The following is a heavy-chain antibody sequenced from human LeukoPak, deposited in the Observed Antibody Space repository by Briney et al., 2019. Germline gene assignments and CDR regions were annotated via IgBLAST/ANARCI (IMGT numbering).Heavy chain of an antibody. V-gene: IGHV3-7*01. Sequence: PGGSLRLSCAASGFTFSSYAMSWVRQAPGKGLEWVANMKQDGSQKYYVDSVKGRFTISRDNVQNSLYLQMNSLRAEDTAVYYCARAGGYYYDSSGYTYFDYWGQGTLVTVSS. D-gene: IGHD3-22*01. CDR1: GFTFSSYA. J-gene: IGHJ4*02. CDR2: MKQDGSQK. CDR3: ARAGGYYYDSSGYTYFDY.